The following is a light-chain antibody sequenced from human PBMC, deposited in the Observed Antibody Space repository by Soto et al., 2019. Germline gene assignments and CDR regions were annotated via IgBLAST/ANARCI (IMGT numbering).Light chain of an antibody. CDR2: DVS. V-gene: IGLV2-11*01. Sequence: QSALTQPRSVSGSPGQSVTISCTGTSSDVGDYNYVSWYQQHPGKAPKLMIYDVSKRPSGVPDRFSGSKSGNTASLTTSGLQAEDEADYYCCSYAGSYTFVFGTGTKLTVL. CDR3: CSYAGSYTFV. J-gene: IGLJ1*01. CDR1: SSDVGDYNY.